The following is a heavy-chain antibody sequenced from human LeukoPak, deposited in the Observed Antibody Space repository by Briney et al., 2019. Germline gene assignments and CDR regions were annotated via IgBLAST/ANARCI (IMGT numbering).Heavy chain of an antibody. CDR1: GSTFSSYA. D-gene: IGHD1-26*01. CDR3: AREGATAFDY. CDR2: ISYDGSNK. Sequence: GGSLRLSCAASGSTFSSYAMHWVRQAPGKGLEWVAVISYDGSNKYYADSVKGRFTISRDNSKNTLYLQMNSLRAEDTAVYYCAREGATAFDYWGQGTLVTVSS. V-gene: IGHV3-30-3*01. J-gene: IGHJ4*02.